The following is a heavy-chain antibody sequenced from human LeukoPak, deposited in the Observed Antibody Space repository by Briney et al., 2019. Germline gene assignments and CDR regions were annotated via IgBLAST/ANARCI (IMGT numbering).Heavy chain of an antibody. J-gene: IGHJ1*01. CDR1: GGSISSYY. CDR2: IYYSGST. D-gene: IGHD2-15*01. V-gene: IGHV4-59*12. CDR3: ARGLLRYCSGGSCYWPEYFQH. Sequence: RSSETLSLTCTVSGGSISSYYWSWIRQPPGKGLEWIGFIYYSGSTNYKPSLKSRVTISVDTSKNQFSLKLSSVTAADTAVYYCARGLLRYCSGGSCYWPEYFQHWGQGTLVTVSS.